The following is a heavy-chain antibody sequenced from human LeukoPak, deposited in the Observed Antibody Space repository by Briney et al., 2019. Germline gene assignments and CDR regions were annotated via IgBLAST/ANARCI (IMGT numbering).Heavy chain of an antibody. CDR3: AREGPSSTFDY. D-gene: IGHD2-2*01. V-gene: IGHV4-59*01. J-gene: IGHJ4*02. CDR2: IYYSGST. Sequence: SETLSLTRTVSGGSISSYYWSWIRQPPGKGLEWIGYIYYSGSTNYNPSLKSRVAISVDTSKNQFSLKLSSVTAADTAVYYCAREGPSSTFDYWGQGTLVTVSS. CDR1: GGSISSYY.